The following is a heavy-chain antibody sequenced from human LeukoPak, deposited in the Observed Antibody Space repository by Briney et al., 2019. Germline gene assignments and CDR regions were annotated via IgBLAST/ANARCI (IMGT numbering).Heavy chain of an antibody. CDR2: ISSYIYNT. CDR3: ARDRLPTMVWERFFDY. D-gene: IGHD3-10*01. CDR1: GYTFTNYG. J-gene: IGHJ4*02. Sequence: ASVKVSCTASGYTFTNYGISWVRQAPGQGLEWMGWISSYIYNTNYAQKFQGRVTMTTDTSTSTAYIELSGLTSDDTAVYYCARDRLPTMVWERFFDYWGQGTLVTVSS. V-gene: IGHV1-18*01.